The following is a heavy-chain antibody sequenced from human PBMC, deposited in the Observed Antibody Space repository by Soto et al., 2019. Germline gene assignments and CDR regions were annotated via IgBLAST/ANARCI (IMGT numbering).Heavy chain of an antibody. D-gene: IGHD2-15*01. J-gene: IGHJ6*02. V-gene: IGHV3-30-3*01. CDR3: ARAGCDGGSCYTLVGLRYGMDV. CDR1: GFTFSSYA. CDR2: ISYDGSKN. Sequence: QVQLVESGGGVVQPGRSLRLSCAASGFTFSSYAMHWVRQAPGKGLEWVAVISYDGSKNYYADSVKGRFTISRDNSKNTLYLQMNSLRAEDTAVYYCARAGCDGGSCYTLVGLRYGMDVWGQGNTVTVSS.